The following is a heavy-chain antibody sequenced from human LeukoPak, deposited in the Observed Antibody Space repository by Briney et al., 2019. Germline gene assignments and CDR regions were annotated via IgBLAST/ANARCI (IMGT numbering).Heavy chain of an antibody. CDR2: IYYSGST. CDR1: GGSISSSSYY. Sequence: SETLSLTCTVSGGSISSSSYYWGWIRQPPGKGLEWIGSIYYSGSTYYNPSLKSRVTISVDTSKNQFSLKLSSVTAADTAVYYCARAGIAPPSSFDYWGQGTLVTVSS. J-gene: IGHJ4*02. D-gene: IGHD6-13*01. V-gene: IGHV4-39*07. CDR3: ARAGIAPPSSFDY.